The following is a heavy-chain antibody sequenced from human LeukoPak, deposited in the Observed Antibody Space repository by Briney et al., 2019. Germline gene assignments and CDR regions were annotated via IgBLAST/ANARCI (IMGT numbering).Heavy chain of an antibody. Sequence: ASVKVSCTVSGYTLTELSMHWVRQAPGKGLEWMGGFDPEDGETIYAQKFQGRVTMTEDTSTDTAYMELSSLRSEDTAVYYCATVRGIAAAGKARFDPWGQGTLVTVSS. CDR3: ATVRGIAAAGKARFDP. D-gene: IGHD6-13*01. CDR2: FDPEDGET. J-gene: IGHJ5*02. V-gene: IGHV1-24*01. CDR1: GYTLTELS.